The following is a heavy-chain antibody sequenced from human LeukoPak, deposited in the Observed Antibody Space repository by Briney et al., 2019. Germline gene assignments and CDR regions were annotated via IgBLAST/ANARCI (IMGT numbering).Heavy chain of an antibody. Sequence: SETLSLTCTVSGGSISSYYWSWIRQSPGKGLEWIGYIYYSGSTNYNPSLKSRVTISVDTSKNQSSLKLSSVTAADTAVYYCARNGRDGYNYVGYWGQGTLVTVSS. J-gene: IGHJ4*02. D-gene: IGHD5-24*01. CDR3: ARNGRDGYNYVGY. CDR2: IYYSGST. V-gene: IGHV4-59*01. CDR1: GGSISSYY.